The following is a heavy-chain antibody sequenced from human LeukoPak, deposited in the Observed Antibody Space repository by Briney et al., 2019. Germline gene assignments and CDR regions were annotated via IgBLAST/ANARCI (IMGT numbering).Heavy chain of an antibody. J-gene: IGHJ5*02. CDR2: INHSGST. D-gene: IGHD1-1*01. V-gene: IGHV4-39*07. CDR1: GGSISSSKYY. Sequence: SETLSLTCTVSGGSISSSKYYWGWIRQPPGKGLEWIGEINHSGSTNYNPSLKSRVTISVDTSKNQFSLKLSSVTAADTAVYYCARTLARPYNWFSFGRRWFDPWGQGTLVTVSS. CDR3: ARTLARPYNWFSFGRRWFDP.